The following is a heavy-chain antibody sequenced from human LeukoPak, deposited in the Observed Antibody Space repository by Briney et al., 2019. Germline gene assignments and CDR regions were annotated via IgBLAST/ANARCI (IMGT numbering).Heavy chain of an antibody. J-gene: IGHJ4*02. CDR2: MNPNSGNT. Sequence: ASVKVSCKASGYTFTSYDINWVRQATGQGLEWMGWMNPNSGNTGYAQKFRGRVTMTRNTSISTAYMELSSLRSEDTAVYYCSITMVRGVISLDYFDYWGQGTLVTVSS. D-gene: IGHD3-10*01. CDR3: SITMVRGVISLDYFDY. V-gene: IGHV1-8*01. CDR1: GYTFTSYD.